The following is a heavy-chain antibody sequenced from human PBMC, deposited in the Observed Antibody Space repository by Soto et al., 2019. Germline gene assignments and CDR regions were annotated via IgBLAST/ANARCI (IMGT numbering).Heavy chain of an antibody. CDR1: GGTFSSYD. J-gene: IGHJ6*02. CDR2: FIPIFGTA. CDR3: ASNRRSRWLHYYGMDV. V-gene: IGHV1-69*12. D-gene: IGHD5-12*01. Sequence: QVQLVQSGAEVKKPGASVKVSCKASGGTFSSYDISWVRQAPGQGLEWMGGFIPIFGTANYAQKFQGRVTITADESTSTAYMERSSRRSEATAVYYCASNRRSRWLHYYGMDVLGQGTTVTVSS.